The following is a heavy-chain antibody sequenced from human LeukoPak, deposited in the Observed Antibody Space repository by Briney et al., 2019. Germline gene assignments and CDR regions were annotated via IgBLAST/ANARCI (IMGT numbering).Heavy chain of an antibody. J-gene: IGHJ4*02. CDR1: GFTVSSTF. D-gene: IGHD3-10*01. V-gene: IGHV3-53*01. Sequence: RSGGSLRLSCAASGFTVSSTFMSWVRRAPGKGLEWVSVSYRGGGTYVADSVKGRFTVSRDDSKNTLYLQMNGLRAEDTAVYYCAKVNGEVRGVSDYWGQGTLVTVSS. CDR3: AKVNGEVRGVSDY. CDR2: SYRGGGT.